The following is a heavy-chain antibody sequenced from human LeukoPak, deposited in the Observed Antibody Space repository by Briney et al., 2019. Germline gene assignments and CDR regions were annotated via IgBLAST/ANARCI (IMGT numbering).Heavy chain of an antibody. J-gene: IGHJ6*02. V-gene: IGHV4-59*01. CDR3: ARAGYYGSGSSDFYGMDV. CDR2: IYYSGTS. CDR1: GVSISNYY. D-gene: IGHD3-10*01. Sequence: SETLSLTCAVSGVSISNYYWSWIRQPPGKALEWIGYIYYSGTSNYNPSLKSRVTISVDTSKNQFSLKLSSVTAADTAVYYCARAGYYGSGSSDFYGMDVWGQGTTVTVSS.